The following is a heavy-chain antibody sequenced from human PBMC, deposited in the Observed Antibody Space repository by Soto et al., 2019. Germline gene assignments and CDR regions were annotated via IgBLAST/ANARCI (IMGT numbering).Heavy chain of an antibody. D-gene: IGHD6-13*01. CDR2: IYYSGST. V-gene: IGHV4-39*01. CDR1: GGSISSSSYY. Sequence: PWETLSLTCTVSGGSISSSSYYWGWIRQPPGKGLEWIGSIYYSGSTYYNPSLKSRVTISVDTSKNQFSLKLSSVTAADTAVYYCARPRGGAAAPGGMDVWGQGTTVTVS. CDR3: ARPRGGAAAPGGMDV. J-gene: IGHJ6*02.